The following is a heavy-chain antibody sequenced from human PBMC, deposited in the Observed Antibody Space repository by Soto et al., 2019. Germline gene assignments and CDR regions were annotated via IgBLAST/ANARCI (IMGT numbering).Heavy chain of an antibody. J-gene: IGHJ4*02. CDR1: GFTFSSYW. D-gene: IGHD3-10*01. V-gene: IGHV3-7*05. CDR2: IKQDGSEK. Sequence: GGSLRLSYAASGFTFSSYWMSWVRQAPGKGLEWVANIKQDGSEKYYVDSVKGRFTISRDNAKNSLYLQMNSLRAEDTAVYYCARDVVVRGVINFDYWGQGTLVTVSS. CDR3: ARDVVVRGVINFDY.